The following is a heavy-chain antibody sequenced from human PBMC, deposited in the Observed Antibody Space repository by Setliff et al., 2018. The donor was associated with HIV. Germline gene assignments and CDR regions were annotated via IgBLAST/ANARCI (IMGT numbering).Heavy chain of an antibody. J-gene: IGHJ4*02. CDR2: IYYSGST. Sequence: SETLSLTCTVSGGSISSSSYYWGWIRQPPGKGLEWIGSIYYSGSTYYNPSLKSRVTISVDTSKNQFSLKLSSVTAADTAVYYCARHLYGGYTGGFDYWGQGTLVTVPS. V-gene: IGHV4-39*01. CDR1: GGSISSSSYY. D-gene: IGHD5-12*01. CDR3: ARHLYGGYTGGFDY.